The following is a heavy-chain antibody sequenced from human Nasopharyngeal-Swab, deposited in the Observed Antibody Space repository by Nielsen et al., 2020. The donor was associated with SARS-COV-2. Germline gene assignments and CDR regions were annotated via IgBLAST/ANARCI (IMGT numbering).Heavy chain of an antibody. D-gene: IGHD1-26*01. Sequence: SVRVSCKDCGGTFMTYAISWVRQAPGQGLEWMGGIIPIFGTANYAQKFQGRVTITADSSPSTAYMELSSLRSEDTAVYYCARGVVSGSYGSLTDAFEIWGQGTMVTVSS. CDR2: IIPIFGTA. V-gene: IGHV1-69*06. CDR1: GGTFMTYA. CDR3: ARGVVSGSYGSLTDAFEI. J-gene: IGHJ3*02.